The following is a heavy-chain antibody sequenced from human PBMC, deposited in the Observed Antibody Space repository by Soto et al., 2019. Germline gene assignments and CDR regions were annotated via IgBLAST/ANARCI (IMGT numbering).Heavy chain of an antibody. CDR1: GYTFTNYY. Sequence: ASVKVSCKASGYTFTNYYMHWVRQAPGQGLEWMGWINPNSGDTNYAQKFQGWVTMTRDTSMSTAYMELTRLKSDDTAVYYCARPYISSSLFYLQHWGQGTLVTVSS. CDR2: INPNSGDT. D-gene: IGHD6-6*01. J-gene: IGHJ1*01. V-gene: IGHV1-2*04. CDR3: ARPYISSSLFYLQH.